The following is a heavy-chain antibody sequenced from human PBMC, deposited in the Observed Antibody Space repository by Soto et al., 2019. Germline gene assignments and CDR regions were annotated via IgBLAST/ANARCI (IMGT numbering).Heavy chain of an antibody. V-gene: IGHV3-30-3*01. D-gene: IGHD6-13*01. CDR3: ARDSLPLAGTSWAGNRLDP. J-gene: IGHJ5*02. CDR1: GFIFSTYA. Sequence: QVQLVESGGGVVQPGGSLRLSCAASGFIFSTYAMYWVRQTPGKGLEWVAVISYDGNSNFYTDSVKGRFTISRDNSRNTLYLQMNNLRTEDTALYFCARDSLPLAGTSWAGNRLDPWGQGTLVTVSS. CDR2: ISYDGNSN.